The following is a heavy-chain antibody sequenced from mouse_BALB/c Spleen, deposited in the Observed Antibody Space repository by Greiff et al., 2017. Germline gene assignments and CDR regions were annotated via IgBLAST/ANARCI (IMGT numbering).Heavy chain of an antibody. D-gene: IGHD2-4*01. Sequence: VQVVESGGGLVQPGGSLKLSCAASGFTFSSYGMSWVRQTPDKRLELVATINSNGGSTYYPDSVKGRFTISRDNAKNTLYLQMSSLKSEDTAMYYCARDRRITTPYYAMDYWGQGTSVTVSS. V-gene: IGHV5-6-3*01. CDR1: GFTFSSYG. J-gene: IGHJ4*01. CDR3: ARDRRITTPYYAMDY. CDR2: INSNGGST.